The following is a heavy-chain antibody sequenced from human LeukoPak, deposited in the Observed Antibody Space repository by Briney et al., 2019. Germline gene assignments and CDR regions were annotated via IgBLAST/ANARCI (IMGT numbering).Heavy chain of an antibody. CDR2: INPNSGVT. CDR3: ARVIRAAAAGTAYDY. J-gene: IGHJ4*02. Sequence: ASVKVSCKSSGYTFTGYYMHWVRQAPGQGLEWMGWINPNSGVTDFAQKFQGRVTMTRDTSISTAYTELSSLRSEDMATYYCARVIRAAAAGTAYDYWGQGTLVTVSS. V-gene: IGHV1-2*02. D-gene: IGHD6-13*01. CDR1: GYTFTGYY.